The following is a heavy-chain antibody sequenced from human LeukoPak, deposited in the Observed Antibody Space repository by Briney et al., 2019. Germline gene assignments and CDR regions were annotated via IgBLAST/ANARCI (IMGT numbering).Heavy chain of an antibody. J-gene: IGHJ4*02. CDR1: GGTFSIYA. CDR2: IIPILGIA. CDR3: ARQEVLYHFAY. D-gene: IGHD2-2*02. Sequence: GASVKVSFKASGGTFSIYAISWVRQAPGQGLEWMGRIIPILGIANYAQKFQGRVAITADKSTSTAYMELSSLRSEDTAVYYCARQEVLYHFAYWGQGTLVTVSS. V-gene: IGHV1-69*04.